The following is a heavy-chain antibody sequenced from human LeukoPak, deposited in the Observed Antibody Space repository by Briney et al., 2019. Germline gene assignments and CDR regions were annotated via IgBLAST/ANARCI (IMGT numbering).Heavy chain of an antibody. J-gene: IGHJ4*02. CDR1: GGSISSSNW. V-gene: IGHV4-4*02. CDR2: IYHSGST. Sequence: SETLSLTCAVSGGSISSSNWWSWVRQPPGKGLEWIGEIYHSGSTNYNPSLKSRVTISVDKSKNQFSLKLSSVTAADTAVYYCAALIPGYSSSWYGGVYWGQGTLVTVSS. CDR3: AALIPGYSSSWYGGVY. D-gene: IGHD6-13*01.